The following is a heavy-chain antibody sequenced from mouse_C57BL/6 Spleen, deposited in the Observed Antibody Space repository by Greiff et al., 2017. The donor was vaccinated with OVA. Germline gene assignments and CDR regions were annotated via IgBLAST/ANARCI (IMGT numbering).Heavy chain of an antibody. V-gene: IGHV6-3*01. CDR1: GFTFSNYW. CDR3: TGRGWYFDV. CDR2: IRLKSDNYAT. J-gene: IGHJ1*03. Sequence: EVMLVESGGGLVQPGGSMKLSCVASGFTFSNYWMNWVRQSPEKGLEWVAQIRLKSDNYATHYAESVKGRFTSSRDDSKSSVYLQMNNLRAEDTGIYYCTGRGWYFDVWGTGTTVTVSS.